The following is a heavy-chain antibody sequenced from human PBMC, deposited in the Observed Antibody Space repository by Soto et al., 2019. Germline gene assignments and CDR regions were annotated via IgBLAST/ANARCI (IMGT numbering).Heavy chain of an antibody. CDR1: GFTFDDYG. CDR3: ARPAPYGDYGGWFDP. J-gene: IGHJ5*02. CDR2: INWNGGST. D-gene: IGHD4-17*01. V-gene: IGHV3-20*01. Sequence: EVQLVESGGGVVRPGGSLRLSCAASGFTFDDYGMSWVRQAPGKGLEWVSGINWNGGSTGYADSVKGRFTISRDNAKNSLYLQRNSLRAEDTALYHCARPAPYGDYGGWFDPWGQGTLVTVSS.